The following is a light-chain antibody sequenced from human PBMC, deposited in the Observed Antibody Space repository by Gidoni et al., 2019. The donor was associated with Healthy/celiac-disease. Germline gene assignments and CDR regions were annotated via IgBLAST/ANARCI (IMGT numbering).Light chain of an antibody. CDR2: GAS. V-gene: IGKV3-15*01. J-gene: IGKJ3*01. CDR3: QQYNNWPPIT. Sequence: DIVMTPSPATLSVSPGERATLSCRASQSVSSNLAWYQQKPGQAPRLLIYGASTRATGIPARFSGSGSGTEFTLTISSLQSEDFAVYYCQQYNNWPPITFGPGTKVDIK. CDR1: QSVSSN.